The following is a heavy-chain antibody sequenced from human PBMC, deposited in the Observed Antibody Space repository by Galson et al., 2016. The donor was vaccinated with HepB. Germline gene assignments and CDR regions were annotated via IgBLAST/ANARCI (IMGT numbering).Heavy chain of an antibody. CDR2: MNSDGSST. D-gene: IGHD6-13*01. CDR3: ASSVAAAGNWCDS. CDR1: GFTFSSYA. Sequence: SLRLSCAASGFTFSSYAMTWVRQAPGKGLVWVSRMNSDGSSTSYADSVKGRFTISRDSAKNTLYLQMNSLGAEDTAVYYCASSVAAAGNWCDSWGKGTLVTVSS. J-gene: IGHJ5*01. V-gene: IGHV3-74*01.